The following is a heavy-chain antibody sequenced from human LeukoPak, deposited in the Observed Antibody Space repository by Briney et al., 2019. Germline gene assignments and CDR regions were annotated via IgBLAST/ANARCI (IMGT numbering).Heavy chain of an antibody. D-gene: IGHD3-10*01. CDR3: ASEGITMVRGVTVNWFDP. Sequence: SETLSLTCTVSGVSVSSGSYYWRWIRQPPGKGLEWIGYIYYSGSTNYNPSLKSRVTISVDTSKNQFSLKLSSVTAADTAVYYCASEGITMVRGVTVNWFDPWGQGTLVTVSS. CDR2: IYYSGST. V-gene: IGHV4-61*01. J-gene: IGHJ5*02. CDR1: GVSVSSGSYY.